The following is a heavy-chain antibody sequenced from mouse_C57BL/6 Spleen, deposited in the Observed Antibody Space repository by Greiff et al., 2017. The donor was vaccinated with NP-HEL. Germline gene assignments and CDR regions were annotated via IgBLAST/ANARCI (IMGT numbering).Heavy chain of an antibody. J-gene: IGHJ2*01. Sequence: VQLQQPGAELVMPGASVKLSCKASGYTFTSYWMHWVKQRPGQGLEWIGEIDPSDSYTNYNQKFKGKSTLTVDKSSSTAYMQLSSLTSDDSAVYYCARGGDGNYYFDYWGQGTTLTVSS. CDR3: ARGGDGNYYFDY. D-gene: IGHD2-1*01. CDR2: IDPSDSYT. CDR1: GYTFTSYW. V-gene: IGHV1-69*01.